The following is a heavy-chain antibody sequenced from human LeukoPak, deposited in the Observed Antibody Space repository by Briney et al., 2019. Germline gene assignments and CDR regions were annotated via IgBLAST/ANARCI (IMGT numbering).Heavy chain of an antibody. CDR3: ARDIELST. CDR2: IASSGLNT. D-gene: IGHD5-12*01. CDR1: GFMFRDAA. V-gene: IGHV3-23*01. Sequence: GGSLRLSCAASGFMFRDAAMTWVRQAPGKGLEWVSLIASSGLNTYYADSVRGRFTISRDNSKNTLSLQMNSLRVEDTAIYYFARDIELSTWGLGTLVTVSS. J-gene: IGHJ3*01.